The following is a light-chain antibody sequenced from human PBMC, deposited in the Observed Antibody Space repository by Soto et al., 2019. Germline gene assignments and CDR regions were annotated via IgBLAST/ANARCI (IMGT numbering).Light chain of an antibody. V-gene: IGKV1-5*03. CDR2: KAS. Sequence: DIQMTQSPSTLSASVGDRVTITCRASQSISGWLAWYQQRPGKAPKLLIYKASNLEVGVPSRFSDSGSGTDFTLTISCLQSEDFATYYCQQYYSYLALTFGGGTKVDIK. CDR1: QSISGW. CDR3: QQYYSYLALT. J-gene: IGKJ4*01.